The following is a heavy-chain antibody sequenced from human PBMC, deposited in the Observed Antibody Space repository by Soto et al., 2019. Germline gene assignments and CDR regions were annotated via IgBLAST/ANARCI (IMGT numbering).Heavy chain of an antibody. CDR2: IYSGGST. J-gene: IGHJ5*02. D-gene: IGHD2-21*02. CDR3: ASAYCGGDCKYNWFDP. Sequence: EVQLVESGGGLVQPGGSLRLSCSASGFTVSSNYMSWVGQAPGKGLEWVSVIYSGGSTYYADSVKGRFTISRDNSKNTLYLHMNSLRAEDTAVYSCASAYCGGDCKYNWFDPWGQGTLVTVSS. V-gene: IGHV3-66*01. CDR1: GFTVSSNY.